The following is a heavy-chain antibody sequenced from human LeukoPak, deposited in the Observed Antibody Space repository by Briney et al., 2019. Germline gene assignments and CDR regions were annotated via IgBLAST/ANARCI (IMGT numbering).Heavy chain of an antibody. CDR3: ARSYWQLLRSHYYHFGKGV. J-gene: IGHJ6*02. Sequence: ASVKVSCKASGYTFTGYYMHWVRQAPGQGLEWMGWINPNSGGTNYAQKFQGRVTMTRDTSISTAYMELSRLRAEDTAAYYCARSYWQLLRSHYYHFGKGVWGQGTTVTVSS. D-gene: IGHD6-13*01. V-gene: IGHV1-2*02. CDR2: INPNSGGT. CDR1: GYTFTGYY.